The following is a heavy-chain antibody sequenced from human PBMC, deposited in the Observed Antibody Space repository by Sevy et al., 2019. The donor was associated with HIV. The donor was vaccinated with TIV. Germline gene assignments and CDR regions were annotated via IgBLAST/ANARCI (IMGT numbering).Heavy chain of an antibody. J-gene: IGHJ3*02. CDR2: IYSGGST. CDR1: GFTVSSNY. Sequence: GVSLRLSCAASGFTVSSNYMSWVRQAPGKGLEWVSVIYSGGSTYYADSVKGRFTISRDNSKNTLYLQMNSLRAEDTAVYYCARDHGIDAFDIWGQGTMVTVSS. CDR3: ARDHGIDAFDI. V-gene: IGHV3-53*01.